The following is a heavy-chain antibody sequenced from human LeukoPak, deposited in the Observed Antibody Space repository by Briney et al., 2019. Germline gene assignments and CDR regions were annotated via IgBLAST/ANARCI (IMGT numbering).Heavy chain of an antibody. Sequence: PGGSLRLSCAASGFTFSSYWMNWARQAPGVGLEWVSAIDGGGGRTWHADSVRGRFTISRDNSKNTLFMQMNSLRAEDTAVYYCAKDFYDSSGSRYDYWGQGTLVTVSS. D-gene: IGHD3-22*01. CDR3: AKDFYDSSGSRYDY. CDR2: IDGGGGRT. J-gene: IGHJ4*02. CDR1: GFTFSSYW. V-gene: IGHV3-23*01.